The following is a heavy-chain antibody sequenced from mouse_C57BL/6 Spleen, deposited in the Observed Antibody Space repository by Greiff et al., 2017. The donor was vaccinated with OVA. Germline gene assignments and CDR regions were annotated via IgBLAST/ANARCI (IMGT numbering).Heavy chain of an antibody. V-gene: IGHV1-47*01. Sequence: VKLMESGAELVKPGASVKMSCKASGYTFTTYPIEWMKQNHGKSLEWIGNFHPYNDDTKYNEKFKGKATLTVEKSSSTVYLELSRLTSDDSAVYYCARSTVVAYYFDYWGQGTTLTVSS. CDR3: ARSTVVAYYFDY. D-gene: IGHD1-1*01. J-gene: IGHJ2*01. CDR2: FHPYNDDT. CDR1: GYTFTTYP.